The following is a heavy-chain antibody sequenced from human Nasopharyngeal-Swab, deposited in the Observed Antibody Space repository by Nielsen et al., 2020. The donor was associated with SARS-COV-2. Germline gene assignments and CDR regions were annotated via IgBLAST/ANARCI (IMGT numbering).Heavy chain of an antibody. J-gene: IGHJ6*02. CDR3: ARSITGTTLLPRYYYYGMDV. D-gene: IGHD1-7*01. Sequence: VRQVPGKGLEWMGRIDPSDSYTNYSPSFQGHVTISADKSISTAYLQWSSLKASDTAMYYCARSITGTTLLPRYYYYGMDVWGQGTTVTVSS. V-gene: IGHV5-10-1*01. CDR2: IDPSDSYT.